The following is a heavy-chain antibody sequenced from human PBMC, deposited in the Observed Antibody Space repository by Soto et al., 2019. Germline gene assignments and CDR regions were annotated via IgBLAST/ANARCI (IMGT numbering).Heavy chain of an antibody. J-gene: IGHJ3*02. CDR3: ARQGGGDHLSQNAFDI. D-gene: IGHD2-21*02. Sequence: HGESLKISCKGSGYSFTSYWIGWVRQMPGKGLEWMGIIYPGDSDTRYSPSFQGQVTISADKSIGTAYLQWSSLKASDAAMYYCARQGGGDHLSQNAFDIWGQGTMVTVSS. CDR1: GYSFTSYW. CDR2: IYPGDSDT. V-gene: IGHV5-51*01.